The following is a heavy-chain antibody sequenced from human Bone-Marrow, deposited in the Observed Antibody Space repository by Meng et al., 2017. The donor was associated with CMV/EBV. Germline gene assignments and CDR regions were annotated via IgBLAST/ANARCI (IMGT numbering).Heavy chain of an antibody. J-gene: IGHJ3*02. CDR2: ISYDGSNK. Sequence: GESLKISCAASGFTFSSYSMNWVRQAPGKGLEWVAVISYDGSNKYYADSVKGRFTISRDNSKNTLYLQMNSLRAEDTAVYYCARELLSIAAENAFDIWGQGTMVTVSS. V-gene: IGHV3-30*03. CDR1: GFTFSSYS. CDR3: ARELLSIAAENAFDI. D-gene: IGHD6-13*01.